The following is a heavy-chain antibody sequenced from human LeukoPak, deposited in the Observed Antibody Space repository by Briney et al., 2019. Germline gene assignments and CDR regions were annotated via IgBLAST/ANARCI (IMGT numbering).Heavy chain of an antibody. V-gene: IGHV1-2*02. CDR2: INPNSGGT. CDR1: GYTFTSYD. D-gene: IGHD5-24*01. CDR3: AREMDTIDAFDI. Sequence: ASVKVSCKASGYTFTSYDINWVRQAPGQGLEWMGWINPNSGGTNYAQKFQGRVTMTRDTSISTAYMELSRLRSDDTAVYYCAREMDTIDAFDIWGQGTMVTVSS. J-gene: IGHJ3*02.